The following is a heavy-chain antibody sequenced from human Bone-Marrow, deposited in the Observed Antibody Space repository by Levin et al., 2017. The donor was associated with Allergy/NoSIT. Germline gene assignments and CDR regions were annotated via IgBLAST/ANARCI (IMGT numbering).Heavy chain of an antibody. J-gene: IGHJ6*02. Sequence: KSSETLSLTCAVYGGPFSGHYRSWIRQPPGKGLEWIGEINHRGSTNYNPSLKSRVTISLDTSKNQFSLKLTSVSAADTAVYYCARHLGGSSGMDVWGQGTTVIVSS. D-gene: IGHD1-26*01. CDR3: ARHLGGSSGMDV. CDR1: GGPFSGHY. V-gene: IGHV4-34*01. CDR2: INHRGST.